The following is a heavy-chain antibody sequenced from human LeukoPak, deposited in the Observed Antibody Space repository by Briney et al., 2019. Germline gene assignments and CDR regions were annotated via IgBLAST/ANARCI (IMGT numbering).Heavy chain of an antibody. CDR2: ISGGGDIT. J-gene: IGHJ4*02. CDR1: GFTFTSYS. Sequence: GGSLRLSCAASGFTFTSYSMNWVRQAPGKGLEWVSAISGGGDITYYTDSVTGRFTISRDNSKDTLFLQMHSLRPGDTAVYYCVREDTPATANYWGQGTLVTISS. D-gene: IGHD2-21*02. CDR3: VREDTPATANY. V-gene: IGHV3-23*01.